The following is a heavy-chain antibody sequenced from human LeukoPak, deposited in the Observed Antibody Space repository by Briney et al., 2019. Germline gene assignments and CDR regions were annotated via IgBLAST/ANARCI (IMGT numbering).Heavy chain of an antibody. D-gene: IGHD4-23*01. J-gene: IGHJ4*02. V-gene: IGHV5-51*01. Sequence: GESLKISCKGSGYRFTSYWIGWVRQMPGKGLEWMGIIYPGDSDTRYSPSFQGQATISADKSISTAYLQWSSLKALDTAMYYCARGGEETVVTLSLDYWGQGTLVTVSS. CDR3: ARGGEETVVTLSLDY. CDR1: GYRFTSYW. CDR2: IYPGDSDT.